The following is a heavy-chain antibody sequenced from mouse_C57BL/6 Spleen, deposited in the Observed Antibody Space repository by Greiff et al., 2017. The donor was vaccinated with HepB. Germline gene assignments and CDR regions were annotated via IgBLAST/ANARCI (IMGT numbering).Heavy chain of an antibody. CDR2: IYPGDGDT. Sequence: VQLQQSGAELVKPGASVKISCKASGYAFSSYWMNWVKQRPGKGLEWIGQIYPGDGDTNYNGKFKGKATLTADQSSSTAYMQLSSLTAEDSAVYFCAREWGAPVMDCWGQGTSVTVSS. CDR1: GYAFSSYW. J-gene: IGHJ4*01. D-gene: IGHD1-3*01. CDR3: AREWGAPVMDC. V-gene: IGHV1-80*01.